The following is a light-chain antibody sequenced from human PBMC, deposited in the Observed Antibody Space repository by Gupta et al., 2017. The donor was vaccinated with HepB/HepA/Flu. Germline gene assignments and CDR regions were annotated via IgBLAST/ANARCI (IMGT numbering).Light chain of an antibody. V-gene: IGKV1-9*01. CDR2: SAS. Sequence: DIQLTQYPPFMSASVGATVTFTCRARQGITNYVACYQQKPGKAPTLLIYSASTLQSWVPSRFSGRSSGTEFTLTISSLQPEEFATYFCQHLTSHPFLFTFGPGTKLD. CDR1: QGITNY. CDR3: QHLTSHPFLFT. J-gene: IGKJ3*01.